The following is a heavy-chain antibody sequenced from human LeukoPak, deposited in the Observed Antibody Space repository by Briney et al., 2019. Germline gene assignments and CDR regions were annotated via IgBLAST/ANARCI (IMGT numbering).Heavy chain of an antibody. CDR3: ARAAEGTVSGLWYFDL. V-gene: IGHV5-51*01. CDR2: IYPGDSNT. D-gene: IGHD4-17*01. CDR1: GYDFTNYW. Sequence: LGESLKISCQGSGYDFTNYWIAWVRQMPGKGLEWMGTIYPGDSNTRYSPSFQGHVSIAADKSNSTAFLQWGSLKASDSAIYLCARAAEGTVSGLWYFDLWGRGTLVTVSS. J-gene: IGHJ2*01.